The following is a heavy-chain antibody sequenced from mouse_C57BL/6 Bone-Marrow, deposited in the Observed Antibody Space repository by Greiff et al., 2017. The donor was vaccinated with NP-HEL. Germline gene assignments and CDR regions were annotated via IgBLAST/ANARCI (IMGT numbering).Heavy chain of an antibody. CDR2: ISYDGSN. D-gene: IGHD2-10*01. V-gene: IGHV3-6*01. J-gene: IGHJ2*01. CDR3: ARVSPTGYRDY. Sequence: DVQLQESGPGLVKPSQSLSLTCSVTGYSITSGYYWNWIRQFPGNKLEWMGYISYDGSNNYNPSLKNRISITRDTSKNQFFLKLNSVTTEDTATYYCARVSPTGYRDYWGQGTTLTVSS. CDR1: GYSITSGYY.